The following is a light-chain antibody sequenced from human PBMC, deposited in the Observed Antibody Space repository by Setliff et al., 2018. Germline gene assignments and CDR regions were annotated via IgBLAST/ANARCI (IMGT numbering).Light chain of an antibody. Sequence: SGSPGQSITISCTGTSSDIGNYDLVSWYQHSPGEAPKLLIYEVDERPSGVSNRFSGSKSGNTASLTISGLQAEDGADYSCCSYAGNSLYVFGTGTKSPS. CDR3: CSYAGNSLYV. J-gene: IGLJ1*01. V-gene: IGLV2-23*02. CDR1: SSDIGNYDL. CDR2: EVD.